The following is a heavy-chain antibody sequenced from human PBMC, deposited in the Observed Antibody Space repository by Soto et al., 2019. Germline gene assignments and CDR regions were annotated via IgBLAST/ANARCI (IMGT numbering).Heavy chain of an antibody. J-gene: IGHJ2*01. CDR1: GFTFSSYA. CDR3: AKELRITIFGVAIPYFDL. V-gene: IGHV3-23*01. Sequence: EVQLLESGGGLVQPGGSLRLSCAASGFTFSSYAMSWVRQAPGKGLEWVSAISGSGGSTYYADSVKGQFTISRDNSKNTLYLQMNSLRAEGTAVYYCAKELRITIFGVAIPYFDLWGRGTLVTVSS. CDR2: ISGSGGST. D-gene: IGHD3-3*01.